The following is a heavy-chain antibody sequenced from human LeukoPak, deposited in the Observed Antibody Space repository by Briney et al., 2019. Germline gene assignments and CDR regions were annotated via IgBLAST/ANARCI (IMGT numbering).Heavy chain of an antibody. CDR3: ARDLTYYYDTSGPSDY. CDR2: ISYDGSNK. D-gene: IGHD3-22*01. J-gene: IGHJ4*02. V-gene: IGHV3-30*03. Sequence: PGRSLRLSCAASGFTFSTFGMHWVRQAPGKGLEWLAVISYDGSNKYYADSVKGRFTISRDNSKNTLHLQMNSLRAEDTAVYHCARDLTYYYDTSGPSDYWGQGTLVTVPS. CDR1: GFTFSTFG.